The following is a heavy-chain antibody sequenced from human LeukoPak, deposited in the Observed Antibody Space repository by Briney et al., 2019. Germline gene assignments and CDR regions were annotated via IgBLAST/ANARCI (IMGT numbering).Heavy chain of an antibody. CDR3: ARGGPATAYDY. Sequence: SETLSLTCAVYGGSFSGYYWSWIRQPPGKGLEWIGEINHSGSTNYNPSLKSRVTISVDTSMNQFSLKLSSVTAADTAVYYCARGGPATAYDYWGQGTLVTVSS. V-gene: IGHV4-34*01. D-gene: IGHD5-12*01. CDR2: INHSGST. CDR1: GGSFSGYY. J-gene: IGHJ4*02.